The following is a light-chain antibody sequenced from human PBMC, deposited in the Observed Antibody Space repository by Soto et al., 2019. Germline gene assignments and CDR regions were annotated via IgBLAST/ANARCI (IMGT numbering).Light chain of an antibody. CDR2: GAS. J-gene: IGKJ1*01. CDR1: QSVSSN. CDR3: QKYNNRPRP. V-gene: IGKV3-15*01. Sequence: EMAMTRSPATLSVSPGERATLSCRVSQSVSSNLGWYQKNPGQVPRLLIYGASTRANGSPARFSGSGSGTEFPPTPSRLRCQDCAVLYCQKYNNRPRPFGQGTQVQIK.